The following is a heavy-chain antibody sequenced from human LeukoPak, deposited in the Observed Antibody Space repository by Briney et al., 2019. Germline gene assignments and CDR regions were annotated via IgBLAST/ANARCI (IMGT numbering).Heavy chain of an antibody. Sequence: SETLSLTCTVSGGSISYYYWTWIRQPAGKGLEWIGRIDASGNTKYTPSLRSRVTLSIDTSGQQFSLKLSSVTAADAAVYFCAREGCSGGVCYFDYWGRGTLVTVSS. J-gene: IGHJ4*02. D-gene: IGHD2-15*01. CDR2: IDASGNT. CDR3: AREGCSGGVCYFDY. CDR1: GGSISYYY. V-gene: IGHV4-4*07.